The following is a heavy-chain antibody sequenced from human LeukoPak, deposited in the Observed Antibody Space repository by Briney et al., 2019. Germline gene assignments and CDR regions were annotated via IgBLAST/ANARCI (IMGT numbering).Heavy chain of an antibody. CDR2: INHSGST. Sequence: SETLSLTCAVYGGSFSGYYWSWIRQPPGKGLEWIGEINHSGSTNYNPSLKSRVTISVDTSKNQFSLKLSSVTAADTAVYYCARGPRHCSGGSCYIYYSDYWGQGALVTVSS. CDR1: GGSFSGYY. CDR3: ARGPRHCSGGSCYIYYSDY. J-gene: IGHJ4*02. D-gene: IGHD2-15*01. V-gene: IGHV4-34*01.